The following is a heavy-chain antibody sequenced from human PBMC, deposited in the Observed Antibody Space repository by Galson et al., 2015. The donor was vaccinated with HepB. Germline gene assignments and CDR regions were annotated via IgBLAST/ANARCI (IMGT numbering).Heavy chain of an antibody. Sequence: SLRLSCAASGFTFDDYAMHWVRQAPGKGLEWVSGISWNSGSIGYADSVKGRFTISRDNAKNSLYLQMNSLRAEDTALYYCAKAPYYYETSGYYSGFHYWGQGTLVTVSS. CDR1: GFTFDDYA. J-gene: IGHJ4*02. CDR3: AKAPYYYETSGYYSGFHY. D-gene: IGHD3-22*01. CDR2: ISWNSGSI. V-gene: IGHV3-9*01.